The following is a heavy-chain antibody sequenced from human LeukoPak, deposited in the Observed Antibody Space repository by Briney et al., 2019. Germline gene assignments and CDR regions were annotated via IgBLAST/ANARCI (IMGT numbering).Heavy chain of an antibody. V-gene: IGHV4-34*01. D-gene: IGHD3-22*01. CDR3: ARGGDSSAYYLLDAFDI. J-gene: IGHJ3*02. Sequence: ASETLSLTCAVYGGSFSAYYWSWIRQSPGKGLEWIGEINHSGSINYNPSFKSRVTISVGTSKNQFSLKLSSVTAADTAVYYCARGGDSSAYYLLDAFDIWGQGTMVTVSS. CDR2: INHSGSI. CDR1: GGSFSAYY.